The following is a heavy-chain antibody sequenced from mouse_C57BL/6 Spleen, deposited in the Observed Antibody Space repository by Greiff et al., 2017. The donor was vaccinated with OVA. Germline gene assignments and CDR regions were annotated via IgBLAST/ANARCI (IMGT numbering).Heavy chain of an antibody. Sequence: QVQLQQPGAELVRPGSSVKLSCKASGYTFTSYWMHWVKQRPIQGLEWIGNIDPSDSEPHYNQKFKDKATLTVDKSSSTAYMQLSSLTSEDSAVYYWARRSPYYFDYWGKGTTLTVSS. CDR3: ARRSPYYFDY. CDR2: IDPSDSEP. J-gene: IGHJ2*01. CDR1: GYTFTSYW. V-gene: IGHV1-52*01.